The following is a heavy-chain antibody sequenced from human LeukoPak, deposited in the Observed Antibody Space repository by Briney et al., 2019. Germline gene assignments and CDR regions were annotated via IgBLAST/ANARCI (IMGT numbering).Heavy chain of an antibody. Sequence: ASVKVACKASGYTFTSYGISWVRQAPGQGLEWMGWISAYNGDTNYAQKLQGRVTMTTDTSTSTAYMELRSLRSGDTAVYYCARGLYCSGGSCYPLGGDYWGQGTLVTVSS. V-gene: IGHV1-18*01. CDR2: ISAYNGDT. D-gene: IGHD2-15*01. J-gene: IGHJ4*02. CDR3: ARGLYCSGGSCYPLGGDY. CDR1: GYTFTSYG.